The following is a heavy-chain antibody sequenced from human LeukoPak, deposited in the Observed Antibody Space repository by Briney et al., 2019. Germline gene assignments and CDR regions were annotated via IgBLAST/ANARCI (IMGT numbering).Heavy chain of an antibody. V-gene: IGHV3-48*01. CDR2: ISSGRSTI. CDR1: GFTFSSYG. CDR3: ARDPGSSSWYDVDY. D-gene: IGHD6-13*01. Sequence: GGSLRLSCAASGFTFSSYGMHWVRQAPGKGLEWVSYISSGRSTIYYADSVKGRFAISRDNAKNSLYLQMNSLRAEDTAVYYCARDPGSSSWYDVDYWGQGTLVTVSS. J-gene: IGHJ4*02.